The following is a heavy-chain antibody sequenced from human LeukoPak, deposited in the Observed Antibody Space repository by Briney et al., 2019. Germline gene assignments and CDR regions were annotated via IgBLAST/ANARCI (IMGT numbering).Heavy chain of an antibody. D-gene: IGHD3-22*01. CDR1: GFTVSIYS. V-gene: IGHV3-21*01. CDR3: AKSTHSSGYDDSFDI. CDR2: IISSSSYI. Sequence: GGSLRLSCAASGFTVSIYSMNWVRQAPGKGLEWVSSIISSSSYIYYADSVKGRFTISRDNAKNSLYLQMNSLRAEDTAVYYCAKSTHSSGYDDSFDIWGQGTMVTVSS. J-gene: IGHJ3*02.